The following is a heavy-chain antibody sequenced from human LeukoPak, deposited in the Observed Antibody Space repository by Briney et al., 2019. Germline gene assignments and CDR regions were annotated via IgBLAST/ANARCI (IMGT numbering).Heavy chain of an antibody. J-gene: IGHJ4*02. D-gene: IGHD3-9*01. Sequence: GRSLRLSCAASGFTFSSYGMHWVRQAPGKGLEWVAVISYDGSNKYYADSVKGRFIISRDNSKNTLYLQMNSLRAEDTAVYYCARVILRYFGWSSRYFDYWGQGTLVTVSS. CDR3: ARVILRYFGWSSRYFDY. CDR1: GFTFSSYG. CDR2: ISYDGSNK. V-gene: IGHV3-30*03.